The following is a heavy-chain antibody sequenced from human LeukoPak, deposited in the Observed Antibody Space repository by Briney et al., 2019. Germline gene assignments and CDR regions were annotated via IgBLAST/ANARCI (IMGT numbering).Heavy chain of an antibody. CDR1: GGSFSGYY. CDR3: ARGQPKLPLDSSGYYHFDY. CDR2: INHSGST. D-gene: IGHD3-22*01. V-gene: IGHV4-34*01. J-gene: IGHJ4*02. Sequence: SETLSLTCAVYGGSFSGYYWSWIRQPPGKGLEWIGEINHSGSTNYNPSLKSRVTISVDTSKNQFSLKLSSVTAADTAVYYCARGQPKLPLDSSGYYHFDYWGQGTLVTVSS.